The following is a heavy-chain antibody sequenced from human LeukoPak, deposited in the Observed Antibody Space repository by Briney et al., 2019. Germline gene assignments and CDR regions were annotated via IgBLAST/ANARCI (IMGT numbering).Heavy chain of an antibody. D-gene: IGHD3-22*01. CDR1: GFTFSSYG. CDR2: ISYDGSNK. Sequence: GGSLRLSCAASGFTFSSYGMHWVRQAPGKGLEWVAVISYDGSNKYYADSVKGRFTISRDNSKNTLYLQMNSLRAEDTAVYYCARGGGYYYDSSGYYGDYWGQGTLVTVSS. J-gene: IGHJ4*02. CDR3: ARGGGYYYDSSGYYGDY. V-gene: IGHV3-30*03.